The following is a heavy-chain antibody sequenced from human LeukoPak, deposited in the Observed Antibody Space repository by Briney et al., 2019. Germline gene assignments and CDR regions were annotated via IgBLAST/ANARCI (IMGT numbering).Heavy chain of an antibody. CDR1: GGSISSGGYY. CDR2: IYYSGST. V-gene: IGHV4-31*03. J-gene: IGHJ5*02. Sequence: SQTLSLTCTVSGGSISSGGYYWSWIRQHPGKGLEWIGYIYYSGSTNYNPSLKSRVTISVDTSKNQFSLKLSSVTAADTAVYYCAREEYSSSSWFDPWGQGTLVTVSS. CDR3: AREEYSSSSWFDP. D-gene: IGHD6-6*01.